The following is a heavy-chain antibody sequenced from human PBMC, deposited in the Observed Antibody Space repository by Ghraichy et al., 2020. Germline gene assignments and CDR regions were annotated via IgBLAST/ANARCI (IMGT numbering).Heavy chain of an antibody. CDR2: ISAYNGNT. D-gene: IGHD5-18*01. J-gene: IGHJ4*02. CDR3: ARDIRGYSYGTPDY. V-gene: IGHV1-18*04. CDR1: GYTFTSYG. Sequence: ASVKVSCKASGYTFTSYGISWVRQAPGQGLDWMGWISAYNGNTNYAQKLQGRVTMTTDTSTSTAYMELRSLRSDDTAVYYCARDIRGYSYGTPDYWGQGTLVTVSS.